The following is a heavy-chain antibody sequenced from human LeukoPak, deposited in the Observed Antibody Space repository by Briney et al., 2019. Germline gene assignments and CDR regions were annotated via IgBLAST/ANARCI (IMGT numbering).Heavy chain of an antibody. CDR1: GGTFSSYA. J-gene: IGHJ3*02. V-gene: IGHV1-69*05. D-gene: IGHD3-10*01. CDR2: FIPIFGTA. Sequence: SVKVSCKASGGTFSSYAISWVRQAPGQGLEWMGRFIPIFGTANYAQKFQGRVTITTDESTSTAYMELSSLRSEDTAVYYCARGRGLGITMPVDAFDIWGQGTMVTVSS. CDR3: ARGRGLGITMPVDAFDI.